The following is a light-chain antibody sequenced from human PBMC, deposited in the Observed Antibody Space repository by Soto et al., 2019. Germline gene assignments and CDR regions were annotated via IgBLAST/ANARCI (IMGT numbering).Light chain of an antibody. J-gene: IGKJ4*01. CDR3: QQRSIWPPSLT. CDR2: DAS. Sequence: EVVLTQSPATLSLSPGERATLSCRASQSVSSYLAWYQQKPGQAPRLLIYDASNRATGIPARFSGSGSGTDYTLTISSLEPEDFAVYYCQQRSIWPPSLTFGGGTNVEIK. CDR1: QSVSSY. V-gene: IGKV3-11*01.